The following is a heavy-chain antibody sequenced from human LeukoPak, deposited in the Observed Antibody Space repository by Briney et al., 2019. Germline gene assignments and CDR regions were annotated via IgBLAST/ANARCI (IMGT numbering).Heavy chain of an antibody. V-gene: IGHV4-30-4*08. CDR3: AREGGFYCSSTSCYGLDY. CDR1: GGSISSGDYY. D-gene: IGHD2-2*01. J-gene: IGHJ4*02. Sequence: SETLSLTXTVSGGSISSGDYYWSWIRQPPGKGLKWIGYIYYSGSTYYNPSLKSRVTISVDTSKNQFSLKLSSVTAADTAVYYCAREGGFYCSSTSCYGLDYWGQGTLVTVSS. CDR2: IYYSGST.